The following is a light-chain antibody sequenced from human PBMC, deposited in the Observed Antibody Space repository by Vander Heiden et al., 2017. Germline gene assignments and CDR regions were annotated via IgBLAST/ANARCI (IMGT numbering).Light chain of an antibody. CDR3: QQYCSDPPYT. V-gene: IGKV4-1*01. J-gene: IGKJ2*01. CDR2: WAP. Sequence: DIVMTQSPDSLAVSLGERATINCKSSQSVLYSSNSKNYLAWYQQKPGQPPKLLIYWAPTRESGVPDRFTGSGSGTDFTLTISSLQAEDVAVYYCQQYCSDPPYTFGQGTKLEIK. CDR1: QSVLYSSNSKNY.